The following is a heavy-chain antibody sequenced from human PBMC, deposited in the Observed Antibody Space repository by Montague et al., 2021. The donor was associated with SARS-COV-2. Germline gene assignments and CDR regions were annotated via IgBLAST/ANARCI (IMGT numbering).Heavy chain of an antibody. V-gene: IGHV4-59*01. D-gene: IGHD6-13*01. J-gene: IGHJ4*02. CDR3: ARAPIYRSSWYAYFDY. CDR1: GGSMNNYY. Sequence: SETLSLTCTVSGGSMNNYYWSWIRQPPGTGLEWIGYINYSGSTHXXPSLQSRVTLSKDTSKNQFSLRLTSVTAADTAMYFCARAPIYRSSWYAYFDYWGQGTLVTVPS. CDR2: INYSGST.